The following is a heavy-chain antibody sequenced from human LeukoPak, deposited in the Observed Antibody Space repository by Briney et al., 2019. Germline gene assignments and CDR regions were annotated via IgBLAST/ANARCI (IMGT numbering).Heavy chain of an antibody. CDR2: ISGSGGST. D-gene: IGHD6-19*01. J-gene: IGHJ4*02. CDR3: AKDGDSSGWYGGY. V-gene: IGHV3-23*01. CDR1: GFTFSSYA. Sequence: GGSLRLSCAASGFTFSSYAMSWVRQAPGKGLEWVSAISGSGGSTYYADSVKGRFTISRDNSKNTLYLQMNSLRAEDTAVYHCAKDGDSSGWYGGYWGQGTLVTVSS.